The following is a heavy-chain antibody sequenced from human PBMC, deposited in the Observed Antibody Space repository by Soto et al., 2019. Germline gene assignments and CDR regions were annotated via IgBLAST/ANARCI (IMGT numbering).Heavy chain of an antibody. J-gene: IGHJ6*02. V-gene: IGHV4-30-4*01. CDR1: GGSISSGDYY. Sequence: SETLSLTCTVSGGSISSGDYYWSWIRQPPGKGLEWIGYIYYSGSTYYNPSLKSRVTISVDTSKNQFSLKLSSVTAADTAVYYCARALSRVTERFYYGMDVWGQGTTVTVSS. CDR2: IYYSGST. CDR3: ARALSRVTERFYYGMDV. D-gene: IGHD3-10*01.